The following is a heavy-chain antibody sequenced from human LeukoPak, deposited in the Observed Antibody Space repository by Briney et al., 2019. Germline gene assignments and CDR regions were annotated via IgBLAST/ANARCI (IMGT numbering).Heavy chain of an antibody. V-gene: IGHV1-18*01. CDR1: GGTFDNYA. Sequence: GASVKVSCKPSGGTFDNYAISWVRQAPGQGLEWMGWISIYNGNTNYTQKLQGRLTMTRDTSTSTAYMELRGLKSDDTAIYYCARELYASGLGDYWGQGTLVTVSS. CDR3: ARELYASGLGDY. J-gene: IGHJ4*02. D-gene: IGHD3-10*01. CDR2: ISIYNGNT.